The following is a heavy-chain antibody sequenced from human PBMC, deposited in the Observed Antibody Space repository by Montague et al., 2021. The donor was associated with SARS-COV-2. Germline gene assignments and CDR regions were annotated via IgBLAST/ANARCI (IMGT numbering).Heavy chain of an antibody. V-gene: IGHV2-5*02. CDR2: IYWDDDK. CDR3: AHRRGLLLSDAFDI. D-gene: IGHD1-26*01. J-gene: IGHJ3*02. Sequence: PALVKPTQTLTLTCTFSGFSLSTSGVGVGWIRQPPGKALEWLALIYWDDDKRYSPSLKSRLTITKDASKNQVVLTMTNMDPVDTATYYCAHRRGLLLSDAFDIWGQGTMGTVSS. CDR1: GFSLSTSGVG.